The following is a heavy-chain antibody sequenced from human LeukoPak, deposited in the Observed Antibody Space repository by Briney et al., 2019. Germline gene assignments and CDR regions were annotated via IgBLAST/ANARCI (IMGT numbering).Heavy chain of an antibody. V-gene: IGHV3-30*19. Sequence: GGSLRLSCAASGFTFRSYGMHWVRQAPGKGLEWVAVVSYDGSEKYYADSVKGRLTISRDKSKNTVSLQMNSLRAEDTAVYYCARDAYCSSTSCYLDVWGKGTTVTVSS. D-gene: IGHD2-2*01. J-gene: IGHJ6*03. CDR2: VSYDGSEK. CDR1: GFTFRSYG. CDR3: ARDAYCSSTSCYLDV.